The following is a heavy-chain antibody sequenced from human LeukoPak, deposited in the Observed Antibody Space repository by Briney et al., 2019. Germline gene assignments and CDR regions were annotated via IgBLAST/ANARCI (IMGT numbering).Heavy chain of an antibody. Sequence: PGGSLRLSCAASGLTFSSYWMSWVRQAPGKGLEWVADIKQDGSQEYYVDSVKGRFTISRDNAQNSLFLQMNSLKAEDTAVYYCAALWEGGYWGQGTLVTVSS. D-gene: IGHD3-16*01. CDR3: AALWEGGY. V-gene: IGHV3-7*01. CDR1: GLTFSSYW. J-gene: IGHJ4*02. CDR2: IKQDGSQE.